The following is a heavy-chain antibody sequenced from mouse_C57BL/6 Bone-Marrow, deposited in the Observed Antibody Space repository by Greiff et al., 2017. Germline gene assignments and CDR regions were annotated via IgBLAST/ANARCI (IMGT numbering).Heavy chain of an antibody. CDR1: GFTFTDYY. Sequence: VQLKQSGPVLVKPGPSVKISCKASGFTFTDYYMHWVKQSHGKSLEWIGLVYPYNGGTSYNQKFKGKATLTVDTSSSTAYMELNSLTSEDSAVYYCARSPYGNLWYFDVWGTGTTVTVSS. J-gene: IGHJ1*03. CDR3: ARSPYGNLWYFDV. CDR2: VYPYNGGT. D-gene: IGHD2-1*01. V-gene: IGHV1-36*01.